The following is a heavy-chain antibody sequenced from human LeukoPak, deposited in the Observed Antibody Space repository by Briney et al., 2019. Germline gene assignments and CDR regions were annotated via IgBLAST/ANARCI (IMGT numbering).Heavy chain of an antibody. D-gene: IGHD3-10*01. CDR1: GFTLSSYA. V-gene: IGHV3-23*01. J-gene: IGHJ4*02. CDR3: AKKDHGSITMVRGVLDY. Sequence: GGSLRLSCAASGFTLSSYAMSWVRQAPGKGLEWVSAISGSGGSTYYADSVKGRFTISRDNSKNTLYLQMNSLRAEDTAVYYCAKKDHGSITMVRGVLDYWGQGTLVTVSS. CDR2: ISGSGGST.